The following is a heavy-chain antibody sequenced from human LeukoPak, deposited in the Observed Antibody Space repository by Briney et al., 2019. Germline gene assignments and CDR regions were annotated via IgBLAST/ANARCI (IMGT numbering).Heavy chain of an antibody. CDR2: ISWNSGSI. V-gene: IGHV3-9*01. CDR1: GFTFDDYA. CDR3: AKDRITTWLFGY. Sequence: PGGSLRLSCAASGFTFDDYAMPWVRQAPGRGLEWVSGISWNSGSIGYADSVKGRFTISRDNAKNSLYLQMNSLRAEDTALYYCAKDRITTWLFGYWGQGTLVTVSS. J-gene: IGHJ4*02. D-gene: IGHD2/OR15-2a*01.